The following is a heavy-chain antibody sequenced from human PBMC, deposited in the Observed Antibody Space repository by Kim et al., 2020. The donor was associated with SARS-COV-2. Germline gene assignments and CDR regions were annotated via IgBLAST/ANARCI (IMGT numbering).Heavy chain of an antibody. Sequence: SETLSLTCAVYGGSFSGYYWSWIRQPPGKGLEWIGEINHSGSTNYNPSLKSRVTISVDTSKNQFSLKLSSVTAADTAVYYCARGLVEDERIAAAGTVDWFDPWGQGTLVTVSS. CDR2: INHSGST. CDR3: ARGLVEDERIAAAGTVDWFDP. J-gene: IGHJ5*02. D-gene: IGHD6-13*01. V-gene: IGHV4-34*01. CDR1: GGSFSGYY.